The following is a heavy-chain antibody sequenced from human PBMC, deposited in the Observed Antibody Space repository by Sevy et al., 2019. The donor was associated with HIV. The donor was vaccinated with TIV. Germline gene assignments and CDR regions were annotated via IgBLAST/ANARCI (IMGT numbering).Heavy chain of an antibody. V-gene: IGHV3-23*01. CDR3: AREEITGFDY. CDR1: GFIFRTYA. CDR2: ISAGGGSV. Sequence: GWSLRLSCAASGFIFRTYAMTWVRQAPGKGLEWVSTISAGGGSVYYADSVKGRFTISRDNSNNRLYLQMNTLRAEDTAVYSCAREEITGFDYWGRGTLVTVSS. D-gene: IGHD1-26*01. J-gene: IGHJ4*02.